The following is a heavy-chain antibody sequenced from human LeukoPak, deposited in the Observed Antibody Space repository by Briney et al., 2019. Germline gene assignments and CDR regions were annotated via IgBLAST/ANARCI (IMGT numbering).Heavy chain of an antibody. CDR1: GFTVSSNY. J-gene: IGHJ4*02. V-gene: IGHV3-53*01. CDR3: ARETHDYGFDY. CDR2: IYSGVST. Sequence: PGGSLRLSCAASGFTVSSNYMSCVRQAPGKGVECVSVIYSGVSTYYADSAKGRFTISRDNSKNTLYLQMNSLRAEDTAVYYCARETHDYGFDYWGQGTLVTVSS. D-gene: IGHD4-17*01.